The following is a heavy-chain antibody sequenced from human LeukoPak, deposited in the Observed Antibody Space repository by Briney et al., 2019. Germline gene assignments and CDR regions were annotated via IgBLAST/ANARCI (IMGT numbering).Heavy chain of an antibody. J-gene: IGHJ4*02. CDR3: ARTVITNAGFDY. CDR2: ISSSGIYI. Sequence: GGSLRLSCAGSGFTFSSYSMNWVRQAPGKGLEWVSSISSSGIYIYYADSVKGRFTISRDNSKNTLYLQMNSLRAEDTAVYYCARTVITNAGFDYWGQGTLVTVSS. V-gene: IGHV3-21*04. D-gene: IGHD4-17*01. CDR1: GFTFSSYS.